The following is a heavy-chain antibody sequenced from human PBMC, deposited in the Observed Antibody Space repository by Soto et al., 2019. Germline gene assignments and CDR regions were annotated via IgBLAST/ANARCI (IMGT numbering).Heavy chain of an antibody. J-gene: IGHJ3*02. CDR2: INGGGGTT. Sequence: EVQLLESGGGLVQPGGSLRLSCAASGFTFSSYAMTWVRQAPGKGLECVSEINGGGGTTYYADSVKGRFTISRDNSKNTLYLQMNSLRAEDTAVYYCARDRDDYGDPECFNIWGRGTMVTVSS. CDR3: ARDRDDYGDPECFNI. D-gene: IGHD4-17*01. V-gene: IGHV3-23*01. CDR1: GFTFSSYA.